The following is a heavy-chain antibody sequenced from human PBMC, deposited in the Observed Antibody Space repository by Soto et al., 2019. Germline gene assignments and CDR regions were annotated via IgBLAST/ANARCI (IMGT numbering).Heavy chain of an antibody. CDR1: GGTFSSFA. J-gene: IGHJ6*02. CDR2: TIPILGTA. CDR3: ARGNALGI. Sequence: SVKVSCKASGGTFSSFAINWVRQAPGQGPEWMGGTIPILGTANYAQKFQGRVTIIADETTNTASLELTSLRSEDTAVYYCARGNALGIWGQGTTVGVSS. D-gene: IGHD7-27*01. V-gene: IGHV1-69*13.